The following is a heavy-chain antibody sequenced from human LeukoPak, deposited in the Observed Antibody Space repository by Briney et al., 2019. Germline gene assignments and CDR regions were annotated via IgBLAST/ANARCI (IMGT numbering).Heavy chain of an antibody. CDR1: GVSITHY. CDR2: FYYSGNT. CDR3: ARPWDIVATWGRWFDP. D-gene: IGHD5-12*01. V-gene: IGHV4-39*01. Sequence: SETLSLTCTVSGVSITHYWGWIRQPPGKGLEWIGSFYYSGNTYYNSSLESRVTISVDTSKNQFSLKLTSVTAADTAIYYCARPWDIVATWGRWFDPWGQGILVTVSS. J-gene: IGHJ5*02.